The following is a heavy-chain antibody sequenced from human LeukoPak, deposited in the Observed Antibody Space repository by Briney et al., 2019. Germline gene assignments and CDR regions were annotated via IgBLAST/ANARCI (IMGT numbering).Heavy chain of an antibody. V-gene: IGHV3-23*01. CDR2: ISGSDDSL. Sequence: GGSLRLSCAASGFTFSSYSMIWVRQAPGKGLEWVSSISGSDDSLYYIDSVKGRFTISRDNAKNTVHLQMNTLRAEDTAIYYCAKGVNPGYNPGWSNFDYWGQGTLVTVSS. CDR1: GFTFSSYS. CDR3: AKGVNPGYNPGWSNFDY. D-gene: IGHD1-14*01. J-gene: IGHJ4*02.